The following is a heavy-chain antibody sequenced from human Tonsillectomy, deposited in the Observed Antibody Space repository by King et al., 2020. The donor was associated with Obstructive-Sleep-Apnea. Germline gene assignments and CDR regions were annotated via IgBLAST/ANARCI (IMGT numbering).Heavy chain of an antibody. V-gene: IGHV3-33*06. J-gene: IGHJ4*02. Sequence: VQLVESGGGVVQPWRSLRLSCAASGFTFSSYCMHWVRQAPGKGLEGVAVIWYDGSNKYYADSVKGRFNISRDNSKNTLYLQMNSLRAEDTAVYYCAKDGDGRALGYFDYWGQGTLVTVSS. CDR2: IWYDGSNK. D-gene: IGHD3-3*01. CDR1: GFTFSSYC. CDR3: AKDGDGRALGYFDY.